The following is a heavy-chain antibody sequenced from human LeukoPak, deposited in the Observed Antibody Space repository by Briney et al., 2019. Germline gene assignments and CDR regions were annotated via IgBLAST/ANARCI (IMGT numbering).Heavy chain of an antibody. CDR2: ISRSGRTI. V-gene: IGHV3-11*01. Sequence: GGSLRLSCAASGFTFSDYYMSWIRQAPGKGLEWVSYISRSGRTIYYADSVKGRFTISRDNAKNSLYLQMNSLRAEDTAVYYCARTDCSGGSCYGLHDYYMDVWGKGTKVAVSS. CDR1: GFTFSDYY. D-gene: IGHD2-15*01. CDR3: ARTDCSGGSCYGLHDYYMDV. J-gene: IGHJ6*03.